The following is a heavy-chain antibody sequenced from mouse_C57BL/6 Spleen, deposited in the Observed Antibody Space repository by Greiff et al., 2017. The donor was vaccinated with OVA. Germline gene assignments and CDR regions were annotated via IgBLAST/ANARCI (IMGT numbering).Heavy chain of an antibody. CDR2: INPSSGYT. CDR1: GYTFTSYT. V-gene: IGHV1-4*01. CDR3: ARSRDYDGFDY. Sequence: QVQLKESGAELARPGASVKMSCKASGYTFTSYTMHWVKQRPGQGLEWIGYINPSSGYTKYNQKFKDKATLTADKSSSTAYMQLSSLTSEDSAVDYCARSRDYDGFDYWGQGTTLTVSS. J-gene: IGHJ2*01. D-gene: IGHD2-4*01.